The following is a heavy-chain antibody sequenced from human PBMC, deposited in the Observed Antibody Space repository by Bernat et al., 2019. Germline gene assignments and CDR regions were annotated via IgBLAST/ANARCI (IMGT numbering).Heavy chain of an antibody. CDR2: ISGATSTI. CDR3: ARDKYGDYAFDY. D-gene: IGHD4-17*01. Sequence: EVQLVESGGGLVQPGGSLRLSCAVSGFTFTTYTMNCVRHSPGRGLEWPSAISGATSTIYYADFVKGRFIISSDNAKHSLYLQMNSLRDEDTAIYYCARDKYGDYAFDYWGQGTLVTVSS. CDR1: GFTFTTYT. J-gene: IGHJ4*02. V-gene: IGHV3-48*02.